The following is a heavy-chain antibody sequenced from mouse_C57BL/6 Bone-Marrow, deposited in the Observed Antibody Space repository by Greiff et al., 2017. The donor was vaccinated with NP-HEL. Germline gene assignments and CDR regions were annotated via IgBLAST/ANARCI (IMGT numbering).Heavy chain of an antibody. CDR1: GYAFSSSW. D-gene: IGHD1-1*01. J-gene: IGHJ4*01. V-gene: IGHV1-82*01. CDR2: IYPGDGDT. Sequence: QVQLQQPGPELVKPGASVKISCKASGYAFSSSWMNWVKQRPGKGLEWIGRIYPGDGDTNYNGKFKGKATLTADKSSSTAYMQLSSLTSEDSAVYFCAPTVEAMDYWGQGTSVTVSS. CDR3: APTVEAMDY.